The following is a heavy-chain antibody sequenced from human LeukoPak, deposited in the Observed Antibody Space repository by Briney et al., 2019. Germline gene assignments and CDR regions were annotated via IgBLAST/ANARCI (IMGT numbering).Heavy chain of an antibody. J-gene: IGHJ4*02. V-gene: IGHV1-18*01. CDR2: ISGHNDNT. CDR3: ARDYGDGYKGYFVY. D-gene: IGHD5-24*01. CDR1: GYTFTSYG. Sequence: ASVKVSCKASGYTFTSYGIGWVRQAPGQGLEWMGWISGHNDNTNYAQKFQGRVTMTRDTSTSTVYMELSSLRSEDTAVYYCARDYGDGYKGYFVYWGQGTLVTVSS.